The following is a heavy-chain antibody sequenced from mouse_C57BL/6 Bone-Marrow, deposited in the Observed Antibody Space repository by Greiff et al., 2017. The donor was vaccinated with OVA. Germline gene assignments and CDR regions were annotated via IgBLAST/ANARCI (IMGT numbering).Heavy chain of an antibody. CDR3: ARGDYGSSSWFAY. V-gene: IGHV8-8*01. D-gene: IGHD1-1*01. CDR2: IWWDDDK. CDR1: GFSLSTFGMG. Sequence: QVTLKVCGPGLLQPSQTLSLTCSFSGFSLSTFGMGVGWIRQPSGKGLEWLAHIWWDDDKYYNPALKSRLTISKDTSKNQVFLKIANVDTADTATYYCARGDYGSSSWFAYWGQGTLVTVSA. J-gene: IGHJ3*01.